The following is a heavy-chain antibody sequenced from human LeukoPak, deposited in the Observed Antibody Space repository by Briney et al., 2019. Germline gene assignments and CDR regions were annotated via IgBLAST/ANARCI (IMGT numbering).Heavy chain of an antibody. J-gene: IGHJ4*02. D-gene: IGHD4-23*01. Sequence: ASVKVSCKASGYTFTSYDINWVRQATGQGLEWMGWMNTNSGNTGYAQKFQGRVTMTRNTSISTAYMELSSLRSEDTAVYYCARGHPTGVTVLSDYWGQGTLVTVSS. CDR3: ARGHPTGVTVLSDY. V-gene: IGHV1-8*01. CDR2: MNTNSGNT. CDR1: GYTFTSYD.